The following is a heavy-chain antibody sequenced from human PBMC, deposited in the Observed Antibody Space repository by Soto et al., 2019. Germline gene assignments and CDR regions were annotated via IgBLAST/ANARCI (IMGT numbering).Heavy chain of an antibody. CDR2: ISGSGGST. J-gene: IGHJ4*02. D-gene: IGHD2-2*02. CDR1: GFTFSSYA. V-gene: IGHV3-23*01. CDR3: AKDRGYCSSTSCYTSDY. Sequence: QSGGSLRLSCAASGFTFSSYAMSWVRQAPGKGLEWVSAISGSGGSTYYADSVKGRFTISRDNSKNTLYLQMNSLRAEDTAVYYCAKDRGYCSSTSCYTSDYWGQGTLVTVSS.